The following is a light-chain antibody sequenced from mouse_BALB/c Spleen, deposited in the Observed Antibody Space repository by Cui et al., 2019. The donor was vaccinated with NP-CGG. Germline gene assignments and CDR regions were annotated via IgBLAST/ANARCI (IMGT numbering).Light chain of an antibody. Sequence: AAVTHESALTTSPGETVTVTCRSSTGAVTTSNYANWVQEKPDHLFTGLIGGTNNRAPGVPARFSGSLIGDKAALTITGAQTEDEAIYFCALWYSNHWVFGGGTKLTVL. CDR3: ALWYSNHWV. CDR1: TGAVTTSNY. J-gene: IGLJ1*01. V-gene: IGLV1*01. CDR2: GTN.